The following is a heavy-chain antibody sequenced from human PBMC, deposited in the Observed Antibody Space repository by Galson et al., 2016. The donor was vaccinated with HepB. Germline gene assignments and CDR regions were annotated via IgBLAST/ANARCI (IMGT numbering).Heavy chain of an antibody. D-gene: IGHD3-22*01. V-gene: IGHV1-18*04. CDR2: ISAYNGDT. CDR1: GYTFSNYG. CDR3: ARPNSTYYYDSGYYRLAYYGMDV. Sequence: SVKVSCKASGYTFSNYGISWVRQAPGQGLEWMGWISAYNGDTTYGQKFQGRVTMTTDTSTSTAYMELRSLRSDDTAVYYCARPNSTYYYDSGYYRLAYYGMDVWGQGTTVTVSS. J-gene: IGHJ6*02.